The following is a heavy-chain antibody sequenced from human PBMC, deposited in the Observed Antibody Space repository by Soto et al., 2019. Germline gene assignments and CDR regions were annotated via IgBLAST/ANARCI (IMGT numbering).Heavy chain of an antibody. V-gene: IGHV1-69*13. CDR1: GGTFSSYA. D-gene: IGHD6-19*01. CDR2: IIPIFGTA. CDR3: ARSPIAVAADYYYYGMDV. Sequence: SVKVSCKASGGTFSSYAISWVRQAPGQGLEWMGGIIPIFGTANYAQKFQGRVTITADESTSTAYMELSSLRSEDTAVYYCARSPIAVAADYYYYGMDVWGQGTTVTVSS. J-gene: IGHJ6*02.